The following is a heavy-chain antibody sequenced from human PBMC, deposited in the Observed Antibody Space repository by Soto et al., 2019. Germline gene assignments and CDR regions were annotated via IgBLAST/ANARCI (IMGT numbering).Heavy chain of an antibody. CDR1: GGSISSSNW. CDR2: IYHSGST. Sequence: QVQLQESGPGLVKPSGTLSLTCAVSGGSISSSNWWSWVRQPPGKGLEWIGEIYHSGSTNYNPSLKSRVTISVDKSKNQFSLKLSSVTAADTAVYYCARVKVYIGAAIFPQYFQHWGQGTLVTVSS. J-gene: IGHJ1*01. D-gene: IGHD2-2*01. V-gene: IGHV4-4*02. CDR3: ARVKVYIGAAIFPQYFQH.